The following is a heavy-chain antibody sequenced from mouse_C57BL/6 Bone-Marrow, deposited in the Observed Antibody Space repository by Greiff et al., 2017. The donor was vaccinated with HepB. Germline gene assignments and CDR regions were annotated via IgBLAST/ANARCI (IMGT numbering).Heavy chain of an antibody. J-gene: IGHJ2*01. D-gene: IGHD1-1*01. V-gene: IGHV5-12*01. CDR1: GFTFSDYY. CDR2: ISNGGGST. Sequence: EVHLVESGGGLVQPGGSLKLSCAASGFTFSDYYMYWVRQTPEKRLEWVAYISNGGGSTYYPDTVKGRFTISRDNAKNTLYLQMSRLKSEDTAMYYCARGITTYYFDYWGQGTTLTVSS. CDR3: ARGITTYYFDY.